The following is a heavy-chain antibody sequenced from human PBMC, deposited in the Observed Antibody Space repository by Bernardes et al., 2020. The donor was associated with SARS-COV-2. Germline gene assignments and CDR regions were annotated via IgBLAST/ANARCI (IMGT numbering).Heavy chain of an antibody. J-gene: IGHJ4*02. CDR2: INHSGST. V-gene: IGHV4-34*01. D-gene: IGHD2-2*01. CDR1: RGSFSDYY. Sequence: SETLSLTCAVYRGSFSDYYWNWIRQPPGKGLEWIGEINHSGSTNYNPSLKSRITISVDTSKNQFSLKLRSVTAADTAVYYCANRGRVPATSFDSWGQGTLVTVSS. CDR3: ANRGRVPATSFDS.